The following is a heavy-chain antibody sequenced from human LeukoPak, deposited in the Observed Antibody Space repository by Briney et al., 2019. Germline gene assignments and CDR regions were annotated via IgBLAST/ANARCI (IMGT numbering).Heavy chain of an antibody. Sequence: PGGSLRLSCAASGFTFSSYAMSWVRQAPGKGLEWVANIKQDGSEKYYVDSVKGRFTISRDNAKNSLYLQMNSLRAEDTAVYYCARALPYGGSDYWGQGTLVTVSS. J-gene: IGHJ4*02. CDR3: ARALPYGGSDY. CDR2: IKQDGSEK. V-gene: IGHV3-7*03. D-gene: IGHD3-16*01. CDR1: GFTFSSYA.